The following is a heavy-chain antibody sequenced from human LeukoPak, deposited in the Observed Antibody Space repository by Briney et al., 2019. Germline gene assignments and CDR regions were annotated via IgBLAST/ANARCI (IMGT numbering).Heavy chain of an antibody. D-gene: IGHD6-19*01. CDR2: ISAYNGNT. CDR3: ARYSSGWHGYWFDP. V-gene: IGHV1-18*01. Sequence: ASVKVSCKASGYTFISYGISWVRQAPGQGLEWMGWISAYNGNTNYAQKLQGRVTMTTDTSTSTAYMELRSLRSDDTAVYYCARYSSGWHGYWFDPWGQGTLVTVSS. J-gene: IGHJ5*02. CDR1: GYTFISYG.